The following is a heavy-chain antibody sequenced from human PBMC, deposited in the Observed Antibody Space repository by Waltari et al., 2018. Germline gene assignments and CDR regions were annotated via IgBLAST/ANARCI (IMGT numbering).Heavy chain of an antibody. D-gene: IGHD1-26*01. CDR3: ARVGGTSVFDI. CDR2: IKYGDGAA. V-gene: IGHV3-64*07. J-gene: IGHJ3*02. Sequence: EEQLVESGGGLVQPGGSLRLSCTASGFSFSLYSMHWVRQAPGKGLESVSAIKYGDGAAFYADSVWGRFTISRDNSKNMVYLQMGSLRPEDMGVYYCARVGGTSVFDIWGQGTRVTVSS. CDR1: GFSFSLYS.